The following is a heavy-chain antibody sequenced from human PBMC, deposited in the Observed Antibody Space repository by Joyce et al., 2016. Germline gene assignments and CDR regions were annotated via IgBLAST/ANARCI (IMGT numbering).Heavy chain of an antibody. CDR2: LIHRGST. Sequence: QVQLQQWGAGLLKPSETLSLTCAVYGGSFSGYYGAWIRQHPGKGLEWSGELIHRGSTNYNPSLRSRVTRSVDTSKNQFSLKMNSVTAADTAVYYCARGCDSGSYGHLDYHFDVWSRGTLVTVSS. D-gene: IGHD1-26*01. J-gene: IGHJ2*01. CDR1: GGSFSGYY. V-gene: IGHV4-34*01. CDR3: ARGCDSGSYGHLDYHFDV.